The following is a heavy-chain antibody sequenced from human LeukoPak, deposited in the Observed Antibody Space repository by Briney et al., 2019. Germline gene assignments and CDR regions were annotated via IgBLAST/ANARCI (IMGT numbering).Heavy chain of an antibody. J-gene: IGHJ4*02. CDR1: GFSLSSSGVS. Sequence: SGPTLVKPTEILTLTCTFSGFSLSSSGVSVGWIRQPPGKALEWLALIYWDDDKRYSPSLKNRLTITKDTSKNQVVLIMTNMDPVDTATYYCAHRTDYWSQGTLVTVSP. CDR3: AHRTDY. V-gene: IGHV2-5*02. CDR2: IYWDDDK.